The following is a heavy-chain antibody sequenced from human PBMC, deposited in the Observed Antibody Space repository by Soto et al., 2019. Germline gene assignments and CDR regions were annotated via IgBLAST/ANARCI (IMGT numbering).Heavy chain of an antibody. CDR1: GYSFTNYW. CDR2: INPGDSDT. J-gene: IGHJ4*01. CDR3: ARSFTAGTAGDY. D-gene: IGHD6-19*01. Sequence: GESLKISCKGSGYSFTNYWIDWVRQMPGKGLEWMGIINPGDSDTRYSPSFQGQVTISVDKSISTAYLQWSSLKASDTAMYFCARSFTAGTAGDYWGHGTLVTVSS. V-gene: IGHV5-51*01.